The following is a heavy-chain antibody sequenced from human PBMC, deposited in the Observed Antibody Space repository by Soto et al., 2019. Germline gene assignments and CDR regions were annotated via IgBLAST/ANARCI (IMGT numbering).Heavy chain of an antibody. CDR3: ARDQWGGYYVPNTAWFDP. Sequence: GASVKVSCKASGYTFTSYGISWVRQAPGQGLEWMGWISAYNGNTNYAQKLQGRVTMTKDTSTSTAYMELRSLRSDDTAVYYCARDQWGGYYVPNTAWFDPWGQGTLVTVSS. V-gene: IGHV1-18*04. CDR2: ISAYNGNT. CDR1: GYTFTSYG. J-gene: IGHJ5*02. D-gene: IGHD3-3*01.